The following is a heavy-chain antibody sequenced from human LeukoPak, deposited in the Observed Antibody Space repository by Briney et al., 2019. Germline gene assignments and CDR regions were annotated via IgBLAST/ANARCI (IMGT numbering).Heavy chain of an antibody. V-gene: IGHV3-30-3*01. Sequence: GGSLRLSCAASGFTFSSYAMHWVRQAPGKGLEWVAVISYDGSNKYYADSVKGRFTISRDNSENTLYLQMNSLRAEDTAVYYCARDAGLPLDYWGQGTLVTVSS. D-gene: IGHD3-16*01. CDR2: ISYDGSNK. CDR1: GFTFSSYA. J-gene: IGHJ4*02. CDR3: ARDAGLPLDY.